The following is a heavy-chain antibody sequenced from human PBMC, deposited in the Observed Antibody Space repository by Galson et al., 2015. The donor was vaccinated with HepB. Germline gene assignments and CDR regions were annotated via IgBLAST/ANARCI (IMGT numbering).Heavy chain of an antibody. J-gene: IGHJ4*02. CDR1: GFSVSAFS. Sequence: SLRLSCAASGFSVSAFSMSWVRQAPGKRLEWVASLNQDGSEKTYVDSVRGRFTISRGDAQNSLYLQMNSLRAEDTAVYYCARLQHDTLFRPIDYSGQGTLVTVSS. V-gene: IGHV3-7*03. CDR3: ARLQHDTLFRPIDY. CDR2: LNQDGSEK. D-gene: IGHD3-22*01.